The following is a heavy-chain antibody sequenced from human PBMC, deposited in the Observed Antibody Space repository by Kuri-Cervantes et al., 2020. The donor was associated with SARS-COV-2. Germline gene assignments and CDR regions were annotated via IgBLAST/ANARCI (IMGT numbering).Heavy chain of an antibody. CDR2: IIPIFGTA. CDR3: APDRSSGYYSLGGFDY. CDR1: GGTFSSYA. J-gene: IGHJ4*02. V-gene: IGHV1-69*05. D-gene: IGHD3-22*01. Sequence: SVKVSCKASGGTFSSYAISWVRQAPGQGLEWMGGIIPIFGTANYAQKFQGRVTMTRDTSISTAYMELSRLRSDDTAVYYCAPDRSSGYYSLGGFDYWGQGTLVTVSS.